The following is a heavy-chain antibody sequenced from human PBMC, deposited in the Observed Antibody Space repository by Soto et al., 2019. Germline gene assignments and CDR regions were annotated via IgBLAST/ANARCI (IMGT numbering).Heavy chain of an antibody. CDR2: INHVGST. J-gene: IGHJ5*02. V-gene: IGHV4-34*01. CDR1: GGFLSESY. D-gene: IGHD3-10*01. Sequence: SETLSLTCAVYGGFLSESYWTWIRQPPGKGLEWIGEINHVGSTYYNPSLKSRVTISGDTSKNQLSLKLSSVTAADTAVYYCARIPRFGELSSWFDPWGQGTLVTVSS. CDR3: ARIPRFGELSSWFDP.